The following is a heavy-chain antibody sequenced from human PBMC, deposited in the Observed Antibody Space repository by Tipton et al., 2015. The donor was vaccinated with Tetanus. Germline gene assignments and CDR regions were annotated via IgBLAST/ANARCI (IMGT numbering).Heavy chain of an antibody. CDR2: VDDSGST. D-gene: IGHD3-9*01. V-gene: IGHV4-34*01. Sequence: TLSLTCAVYGGSLSRYYWTWLRQPPGKGLGWIGEVDDSGSTNYSPSLKSRVTISLDTSKNEFSLTLSSVTAADTAVYYCARSGYYSRAYYHHRMDVWGQGTTVSVSS. CDR1: GGSLSRYY. J-gene: IGHJ6*02. CDR3: ARSGYYSRAYYHHRMDV.